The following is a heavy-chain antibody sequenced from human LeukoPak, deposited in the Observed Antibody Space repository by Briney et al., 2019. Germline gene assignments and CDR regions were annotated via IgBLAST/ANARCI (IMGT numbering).Heavy chain of an antibody. Sequence: SGTLSLTCAVSGVSITSSNWWSWVRQPPGKGLEWIGEIYHSGSTNYNPSLKSRVTISVDKSKNQFSLKLSSVTAADTAVYYCAARSSSTSCFDYWGQGTLVTVSS. CDR1: GVSITSSNW. V-gene: IGHV4-4*02. J-gene: IGHJ4*02. D-gene: IGHD2-2*01. CDR3: AARSSSTSCFDY. CDR2: IYHSGST.